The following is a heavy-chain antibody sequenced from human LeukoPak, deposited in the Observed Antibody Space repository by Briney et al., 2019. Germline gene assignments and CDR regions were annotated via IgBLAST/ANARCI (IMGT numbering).Heavy chain of an antibody. CDR2: IIPIFGTA. CDR1: GGTFSSYA. J-gene: IGHJ5*02. Sequence: EASVKVSCKASGGTFSSYAISWVRQAPGQGLEWMGGIIPIFGTANYAQKFQGRVTITTDESTSTAYIELSSLRSEDTAVYYCAGSGSYYNWFDPWGQGTLVTVSS. CDR3: AGSGSYYNWFDP. D-gene: IGHD3-10*01. V-gene: IGHV1-69*05.